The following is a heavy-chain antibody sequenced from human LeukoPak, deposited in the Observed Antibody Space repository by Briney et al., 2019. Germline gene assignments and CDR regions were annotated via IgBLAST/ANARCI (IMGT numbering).Heavy chain of an antibody. V-gene: IGHV3-74*01. CDR2: IKGDGIST. D-gene: IGHD3-3*01. J-gene: IGHJ4*02. CDR1: GFDFSSNW. CDR3: AKDHYWSIDY. Sequence: GGSLRLSCAASGFDFSSNWMHWVRHAPGQGLVWVSRIKGDGISTNYADSVKGRFTISRDVAKNTLYLQMNSLRAEGTGVYYCAKDHYWSIDYWGRGTLVTVSS.